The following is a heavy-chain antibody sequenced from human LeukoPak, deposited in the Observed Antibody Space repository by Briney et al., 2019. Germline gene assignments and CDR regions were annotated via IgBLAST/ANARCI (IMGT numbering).Heavy chain of an antibody. CDR1: GYTFTSYG. CDR3: ARDPSPRTNYYGSGSYQSPFDY. D-gene: IGHD3-10*01. CDR2: ISAYNGNT. Sequence: ASVKVSCKASGYTFTSYGISWVRQAPGQGLEWMGWISAYNGNTNYAQKLQGRVTMTTDTSTITAYMELRSLRSDDTAVYSCARDPSPRTNYYGSGSYQSPFDYWGQGTLVTVSS. J-gene: IGHJ4*02. V-gene: IGHV1-18*01.